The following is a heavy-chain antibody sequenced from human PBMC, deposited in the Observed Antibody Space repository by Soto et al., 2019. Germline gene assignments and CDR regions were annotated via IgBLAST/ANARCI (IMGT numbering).Heavy chain of an antibody. CDR1: GGSISGYY. V-gene: IGHV4-4*07. D-gene: IGHD3-3*01. Sequence: PSETLSLTCTVSGGSISGYYWTWILQPAGKGLEWIGRIYSSGTTKYNPSLKSRVTMSLDTSKNQFSLRLSSVTATDTAVYYCARGQRFSDWFDPWGPGTLVTVSS. J-gene: IGHJ5*02. CDR2: IYSSGTT. CDR3: ARGQRFSDWFDP.